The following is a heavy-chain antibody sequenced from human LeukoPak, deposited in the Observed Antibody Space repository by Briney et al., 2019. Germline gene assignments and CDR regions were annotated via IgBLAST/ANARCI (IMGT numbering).Heavy chain of an antibody. J-gene: IGHJ6*02. CDR3: ARGGSGWELRSLSYYYGMDV. CDR1: GGSISSSSYY. D-gene: IGHD1-26*01. Sequence: SETLSLTCTVSGGSISSSSYYWGWIRQPPGKGLEWIGSIYYSGSTYYNPSLKSRVTISVDTSKNQFSLKLSSVTAADTAVYYCARGGSGWELRSLSYYYGMDVWGQGTTVTVSS. V-gene: IGHV4-39*07. CDR2: IYYSGST.